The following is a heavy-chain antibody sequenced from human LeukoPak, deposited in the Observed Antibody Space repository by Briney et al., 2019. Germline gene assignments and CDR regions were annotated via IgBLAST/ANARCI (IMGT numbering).Heavy chain of an antibody. D-gene: IGHD1-1*01. V-gene: IGHV3-23*01. CDR1: GFSFTNYA. J-gene: IGHJ4*02. CDR3: AKANWVSNADAVW. CDR2: SSGGGET. Sequence: GGSLRLSCAAYGFSFTNYAMSWVRRAPARALEWVSSSSGGGETFYADSVKGRFTLSRDDSRNAVYLQMNNLRVEDTGIYYCAKANWVSNADAVWWGQGTVVTVSS.